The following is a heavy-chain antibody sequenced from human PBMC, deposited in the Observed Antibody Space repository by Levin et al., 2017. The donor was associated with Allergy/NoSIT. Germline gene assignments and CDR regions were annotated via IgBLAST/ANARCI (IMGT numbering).Heavy chain of an antibody. CDR2: IRNKANGYTT. Sequence: PGGSLRLSCAASGFTFSDHYMDWVRQAPGKGLEWVGRIRNKANGYTTEYAASVKGRFTISRDDSKNSLYLQMNSLKAEDTATYYCARGDYYYGSGNYPDAFDIWGHGTMVTVSS. D-gene: IGHD3-10*01. CDR1: GFTFSDHY. V-gene: IGHV3-72*01. J-gene: IGHJ3*02. CDR3: ARGDYYYGSGNYPDAFDI.